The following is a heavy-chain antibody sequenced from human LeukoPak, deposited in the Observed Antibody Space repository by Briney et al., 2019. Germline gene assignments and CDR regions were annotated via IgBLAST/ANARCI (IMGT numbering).Heavy chain of an antibody. V-gene: IGHV5-51*01. CDR3: ARLGSSGRYIVYYMDV. D-gene: IGHD6-19*01. CDR2: IYPGDSDT. Sequence: GESLKISCKGSGYSFTSYWIGWVRQMPGKGLEWMGIIYPGDSDTRYSPSFQGQVTISADKSISTAYLQWSGLKASDTAMYYCARLGSSGRYIVYYMDVWGKGTTVTVSS. J-gene: IGHJ6*03. CDR1: GYSFTSYW.